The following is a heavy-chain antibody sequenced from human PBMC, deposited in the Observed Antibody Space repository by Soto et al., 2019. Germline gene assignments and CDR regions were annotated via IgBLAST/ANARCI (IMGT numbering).Heavy chain of an antibody. CDR1: GGSISDYY. CDR2: IYSSGTT. D-gene: IGHD3-22*01. J-gene: IGHJ4*02. CDR3: ARPRVSDSSGYRTLFFDY. V-gene: IGHV4-4*08. Sequence: SETLSLTCNVSGGSISDYYWHWIRQPPGKGLEWIGYIYSSGTTNYNPSLKSRVTISVDTSKNQFSLKLSSVTAADTAVYYCARPRVSDSSGYRTLFFDYWGQGTLVTVSS.